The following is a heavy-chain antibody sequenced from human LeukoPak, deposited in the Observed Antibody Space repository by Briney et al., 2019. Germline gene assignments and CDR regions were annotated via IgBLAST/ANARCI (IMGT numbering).Heavy chain of an antibody. V-gene: IGHV3-23*01. J-gene: IGHJ4*02. CDR1: GIIFSNYA. CDR2: LSGSGGTT. Sequence: GGSLRLSCAASGIIFSNYAMSWVRQAPGKGLEWVSALSGSGGTTYYADSVTGRFTISRDNSKNTLYLQLNSLRAEDTAVYYCAKFILRGKYYFEYWGQGTLVTVSS. D-gene: IGHD3-16*01. CDR3: AKFILRGKYYFEY.